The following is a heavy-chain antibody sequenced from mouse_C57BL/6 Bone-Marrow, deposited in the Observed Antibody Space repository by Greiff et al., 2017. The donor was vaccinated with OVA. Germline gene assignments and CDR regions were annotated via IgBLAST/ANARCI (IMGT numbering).Heavy chain of an antibody. J-gene: IGHJ4*01. CDR1: GYTFTSYW. CDR3: ARWGLWDGYYRLAMDY. V-gene: IGHV1-61*01. CDR2: IYPSDSEN. D-gene: IGHD2-3*01. Sequence: QVQLQQPGAELVRPGSSVKLSCKASGYTFTSYWMDWVKQRPGQGLEWIGNIYPSDSENHYNHKFKDKATLTVDKSSSPAYMQLSSPTSEDSAVNYCARWGLWDGYYRLAMDYWGQGTSVTVSS.